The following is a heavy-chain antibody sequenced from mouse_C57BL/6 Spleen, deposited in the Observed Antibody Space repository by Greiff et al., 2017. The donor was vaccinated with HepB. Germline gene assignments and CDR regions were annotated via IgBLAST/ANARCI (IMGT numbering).Heavy chain of an antibody. CDR2: IYPGSGNT. CDR1: GYTFTDYY. D-gene: IGHD2-1*01. Sequence: VQVVESGAELVRPGASVKLSCKASGYTFTDYYINWVKQRPGQGLEWIARIYPGSGNTYYNEKFKGKATLTADKSSSTAYMQLSSLTSEDSAVYFCARWDYYGDYWGQGTTLTVSS. J-gene: IGHJ2*01. CDR3: ARWDYYGDY. V-gene: IGHV1-76*01.